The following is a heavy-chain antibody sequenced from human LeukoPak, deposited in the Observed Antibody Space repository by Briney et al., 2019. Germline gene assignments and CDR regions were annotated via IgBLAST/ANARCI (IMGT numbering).Heavy chain of an antibody. J-gene: IGHJ3*02. CDR3: ASVTTVTTKGHGAFDI. Sequence: ASVKVSCKASGGTFSSSAISWVRQAPGQGLEWLGGIIPIFGSSNYAQDFQDRVTITADASPSTAYMELSSLRSEDTAVYYCASVTTVTTKGHGAFDIWGQGTMVTVSS. V-gene: IGHV1-69*13. CDR2: IIPIFGSS. CDR1: GGTFSSSA. D-gene: IGHD4-17*01.